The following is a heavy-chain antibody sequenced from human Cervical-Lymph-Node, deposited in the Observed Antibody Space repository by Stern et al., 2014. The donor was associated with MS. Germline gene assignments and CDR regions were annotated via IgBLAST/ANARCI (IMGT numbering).Heavy chain of an antibody. J-gene: IGHJ4*02. Sequence: VQLVESGGGLVKPGGSLRLSCAASGFDFADYYISWIRQAPGKGLQWLSYISSSGSNIKYGDSVKGRFTISRDNAKNSVFLQMNSLRADDTAVYYCARVITYSSSRTFDRWGQGTLVTVSS. CDR3: ARVITYSSSRTFDR. V-gene: IGHV3-11*04. CDR2: ISSSGSNI. CDR1: GFDFADYY. D-gene: IGHD4-11*01.